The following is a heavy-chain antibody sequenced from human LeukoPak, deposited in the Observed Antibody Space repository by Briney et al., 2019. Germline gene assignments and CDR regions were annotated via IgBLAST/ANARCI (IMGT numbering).Heavy chain of an antibody. CDR1: GYTFTSYG. J-gene: IGHJ4*02. D-gene: IGHD3-3*01. V-gene: IGHV1-18*01. CDR3: ARDEITIFGVVITTPHFDY. CDR2: ISAYNGNT. Sequence: GASVKVSCKASGYTFTSYGISWVRQAPGQGLEWMGWISAYNGNTNNAQKLQGRVTMTTDTSTSTAYMELRSLRSDDTAVYYCARDEITIFGVVITTPHFDYWGQGTLVTVSS.